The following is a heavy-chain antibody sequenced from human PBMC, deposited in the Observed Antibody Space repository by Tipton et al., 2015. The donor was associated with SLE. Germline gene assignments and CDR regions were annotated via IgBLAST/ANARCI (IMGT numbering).Heavy chain of an antibody. D-gene: IGHD4-17*01. CDR2: ISYDGSNK. CDR1: GFTFSSYW. V-gene: IGHV3-30-3*01. Sequence: SLRLSCAASGFTFSSYWMHWVRQAPGKGLEWVAVISYDGSNKYYADSVKGRFTISRDNSKNTLYLQMNSLRAEDTAVYYCARDQGRGLVDYWGQGTLVTVSS. J-gene: IGHJ4*02. CDR3: ARDQGRGLVDY.